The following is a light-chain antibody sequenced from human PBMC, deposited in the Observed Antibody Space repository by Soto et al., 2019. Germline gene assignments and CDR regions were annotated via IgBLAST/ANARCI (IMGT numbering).Light chain of an antibody. Sequence: QPVLTQSPSASASLGASVKLTCTLSSGHSSYAIAWHQQQPEKGPRYLMKLNSDGSHSKGDGIPDRFSGSSSGAERYLTISSLPSEDEADYYCQTWGTGIVVFGGGPKVTVL. CDR1: SGHSSYA. CDR3: QTWGTGIVV. CDR2: LNSDGSH. J-gene: IGLJ2*01. V-gene: IGLV4-69*01.